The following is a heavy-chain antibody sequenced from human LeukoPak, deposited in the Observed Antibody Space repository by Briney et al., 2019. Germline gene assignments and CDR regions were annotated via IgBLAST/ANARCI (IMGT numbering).Heavy chain of an antibody. V-gene: IGHV4-59*01. Sequence: PSETLSLTCTLSGGSISTYYWSWIRQPPGKGLEWIGYIYHSGSTNYNPSLKSRVTISVDTPKNQFSLKLSSVTAADTAVYYCARGGGYASPIGYWGQGALVTVS. CDR3: ARGGGYASPIGY. J-gene: IGHJ4*02. CDR1: GGSISTYY. CDR2: IYHSGST. D-gene: IGHD5-12*01.